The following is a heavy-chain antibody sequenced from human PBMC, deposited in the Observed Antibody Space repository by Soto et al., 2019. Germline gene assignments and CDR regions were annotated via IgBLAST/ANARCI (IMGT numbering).Heavy chain of an antibody. Sequence: QVQLQESGPGLVKPSETLSLTCTVSGGSISSYYWSWIRQPPGKGLEWIGYIYYSGSTNYNPSLKSRVTIAVDTSKNQFSLKLSSVTAADTAVYYCARHLGARRNWFDPWGQGTLVTVSS. D-gene: IGHD3-16*01. J-gene: IGHJ5*02. CDR3: ARHLGARRNWFDP. V-gene: IGHV4-59*08. CDR2: IYYSGST. CDR1: GGSISSYY.